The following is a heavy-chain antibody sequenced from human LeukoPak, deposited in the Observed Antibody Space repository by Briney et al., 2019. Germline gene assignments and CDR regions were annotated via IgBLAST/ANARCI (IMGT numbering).Heavy chain of an antibody. CDR2: IYPGDSDT. CDR1: GYSFTSYW. Sequence: NLGESLKISCKGSGYSFTSYWIGWVRQMPGKGLEWMGIIYPGDSDTRYSPSFQGQVTISADKSISTAYLQWSSLKASDTAMYYCARQRCSSTSCYTRWFDPWGQGTLATVSS. V-gene: IGHV5-51*01. J-gene: IGHJ5*02. CDR3: ARQRCSSTSCYTRWFDP. D-gene: IGHD2-2*02.